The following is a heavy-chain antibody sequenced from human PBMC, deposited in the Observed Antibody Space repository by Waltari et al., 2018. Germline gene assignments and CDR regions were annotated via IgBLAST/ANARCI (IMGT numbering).Heavy chain of an antibody. Sequence: QVQLVQSGAEVKKPGSSVKVSCKASGGTFSSYAISWVRQAPIFGTANYAQKFQVRVTITADESTSTAYMELSSLRSEDTAVYYCARRVTASDYYYFDYWGQGTLVTVSS. D-gene: IGHD2-2*01. CDR1: GGTFSSYA. V-gene: IGHV1-69*01. CDR2: IFGTA. CDR3: ARRVTASDYYYFDY. J-gene: IGHJ4*02.